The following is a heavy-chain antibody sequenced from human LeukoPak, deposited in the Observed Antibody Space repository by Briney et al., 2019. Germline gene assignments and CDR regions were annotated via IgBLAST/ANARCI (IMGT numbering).Heavy chain of an antibody. J-gene: IGHJ5*02. CDR3: ARGSDSSSWYVEGKNWFDP. Sequence: GASVKVSCKASGYTFTGYYMHWVRQAPGQGLEWMGWINPNSGGTNYAQKFQGRVTMTRDTSISTAYMELSRLRSDDTAVYYCARGSDSSSWYVEGKNWFDPWGQGTLVTVSS. V-gene: IGHV1-2*02. CDR2: INPNSGGT. CDR1: GYTFTGYY. D-gene: IGHD6-13*01.